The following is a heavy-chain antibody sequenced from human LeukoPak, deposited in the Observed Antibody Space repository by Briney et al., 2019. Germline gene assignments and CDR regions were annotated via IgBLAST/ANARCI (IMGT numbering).Heavy chain of an antibody. Sequence: KPSETLSLTCAVYGGSFSGYYWSWIRQPPGKGLEWIGEINHSGSTNYNPSLKSRVTISGDTSKNQFSLKLSSVTAADTAVYYCARDPYSSSWNRNYYFDYWGQGTLVAVSS. V-gene: IGHV4-34*01. CDR3: ARDPYSSSWNRNYYFDY. J-gene: IGHJ4*02. D-gene: IGHD6-13*01. CDR1: GGSFSGYY. CDR2: INHSGST.